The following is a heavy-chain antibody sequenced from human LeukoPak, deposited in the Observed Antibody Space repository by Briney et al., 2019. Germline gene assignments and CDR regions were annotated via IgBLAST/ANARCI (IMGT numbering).Heavy chain of an antibody. D-gene: IGHD2/OR15-2a*01. CDR1: GGSFSRYF. CDR3: AQKAPFSPTYSQQ. J-gene: IGHJ1*01. CDR2: IYHSGTT. Sequence: SETLSLTCTVSGGSFSRYFWSWIRQPPGRRLEWIGYIYHSGTTNYNPSLKSRVTMSAVTSKNQFSLRLTSVTAADTAVYYCAQKAPFSPTYSQQLRQGTLVTVSS. V-gene: IGHV4-59*01.